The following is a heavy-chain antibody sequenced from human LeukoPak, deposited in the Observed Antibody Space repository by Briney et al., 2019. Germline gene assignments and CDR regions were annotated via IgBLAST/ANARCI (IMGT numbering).Heavy chain of an antibody. J-gene: IGHJ6*02. CDR1: GGSISSGDYC. V-gene: IGHV4-30-4*02. CDR3: ARDERRTYDFWSGSYQREYYSSGMDV. D-gene: IGHD3-3*01. Sequence: SETLSLTCTVSGGSISSGDYCWSWIRQPPGKGLEWIGHVYYSRSTYYNPSLKGRIAISVDTSKNQFSLKLNSVTAADTAVYYCARDERRTYDFWSGSYQREYYSSGMDVWGQGTTVTVSS. CDR2: VYYSRST.